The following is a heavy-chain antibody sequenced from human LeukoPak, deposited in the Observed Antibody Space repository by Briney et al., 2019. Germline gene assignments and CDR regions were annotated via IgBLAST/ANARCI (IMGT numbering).Heavy chain of an antibody. V-gene: IGHV1-46*01. CDR2: INPSGGST. Sequence: ASVKVSCKASGYTFTSYYMHWVRQAPGQGLAWMGIINPSGGSTSYAQKFQGRVTMTRDTSTSTVYMELSSLRSEDTAVYYCARGGLPPYYYYGMDVWGKGTTVTVSS. CDR1: GYTFTSYY. CDR3: ARGGLPPYYYYGMDV. J-gene: IGHJ6*04.